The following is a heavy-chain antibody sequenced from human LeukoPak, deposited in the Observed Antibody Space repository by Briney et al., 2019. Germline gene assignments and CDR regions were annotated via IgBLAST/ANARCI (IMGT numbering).Heavy chain of an antibody. J-gene: IGHJ4*02. CDR1: GFTFSNAW. CDR2: IYKDGSVT. CDR3: ATDLYHGSDA. V-gene: IGHV3-74*03. Sequence: GGSLRLSCAASGFTFSNAWIHWVRQAPGKGLGWVSTIYKDGSVTKYADSVKGRFTMSRDHAKSTVYLRMHILRVEDTAVYDCATDLYHGSDAWGQGTLVTASS. D-gene: IGHD1-1*01.